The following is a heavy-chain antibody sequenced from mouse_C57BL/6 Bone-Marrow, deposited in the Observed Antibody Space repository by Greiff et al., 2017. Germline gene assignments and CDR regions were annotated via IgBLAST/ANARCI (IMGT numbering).Heavy chain of an antibody. D-gene: IGHD1-1*01. Sequence: DVKLQQSGPELVKPGASVKIPCKASGYTFTDYNMDWVKQSHGKSLEWIGDINPNNGGTIYNQKFKGKATLTVDKSSSTAYMELRSLTSEDAAVYDCARITPWFAYGGQGTLVTVSA. CDR3: ARITPWFAY. V-gene: IGHV1-18*01. J-gene: IGHJ3*01. CDR2: INPNNGGT. CDR1: GYTFTDYN.